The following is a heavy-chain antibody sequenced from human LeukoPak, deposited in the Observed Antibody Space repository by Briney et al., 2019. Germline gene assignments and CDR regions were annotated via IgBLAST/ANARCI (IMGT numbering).Heavy chain of an antibody. Sequence: GESLKISCKGSGYSFTSYWINWVRQMPGKGLEWMGWIDPSDSYTNYSPSFQGHVTISADKSVSTAYLQWSSLKASDTAMYYCARQYGSGSYQSPLWGQGTLVTVSS. CDR3: ARQYGSGSYQSPL. D-gene: IGHD3-10*01. J-gene: IGHJ4*02. CDR2: IDPSDSYT. CDR1: GYSFTSYW. V-gene: IGHV5-10-1*01.